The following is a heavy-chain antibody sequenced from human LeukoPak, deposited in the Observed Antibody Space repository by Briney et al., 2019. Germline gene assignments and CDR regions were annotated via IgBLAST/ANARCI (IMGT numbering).Heavy chain of an antibody. D-gene: IGHD5-18*01. Sequence: GGSLRLSCAASGFTFSSYSMNWVRQAPGKGLEWVSYISSSSSTIYYADSVKGRFTISRDNAKNSLYLQMNSLRAEDTAVYYCAKGQLWLRSGYFDYWGQGTLVTVSS. CDR1: GFTFSSYS. CDR3: AKGQLWLRSGYFDY. CDR2: ISSSSSTI. J-gene: IGHJ4*02. V-gene: IGHV3-48*01.